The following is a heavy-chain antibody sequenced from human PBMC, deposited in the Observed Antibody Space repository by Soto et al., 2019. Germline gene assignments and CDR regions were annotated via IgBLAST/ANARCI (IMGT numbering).Heavy chain of an antibody. Sequence: SETLSLTCAVYGGSFSGYYWSWIRQPPGKGLEWIGEINHSGSTNYNPSLKSRVTISVDTSKNQFSLKLSSVTAADTAVYYCARGERYCSSTSCYLNKSRWFDPWGQGTLVTVSS. CDR1: GGSFSGYY. CDR3: ARGERYCSSTSCYLNKSRWFDP. CDR2: INHSGST. J-gene: IGHJ5*02. D-gene: IGHD2-2*01. V-gene: IGHV4-34*01.